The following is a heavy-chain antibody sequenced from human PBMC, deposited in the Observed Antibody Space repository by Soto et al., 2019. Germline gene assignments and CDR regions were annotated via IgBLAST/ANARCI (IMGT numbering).Heavy chain of an antibody. Sequence: SETLSLTCAVYGGSFSGYYWSWIRQPPGKGLEWIGEINHSGSTNYNPSLKSRVTISVDTSKNQFSLKLSSVTAADTAVYYCARGERYCSSTSCYLNKSRWFDPWGQGTLVTVSS. CDR1: GGSFSGYY. CDR3: ARGERYCSSTSCYLNKSRWFDP. CDR2: INHSGST. J-gene: IGHJ5*02. D-gene: IGHD2-2*01. V-gene: IGHV4-34*01.